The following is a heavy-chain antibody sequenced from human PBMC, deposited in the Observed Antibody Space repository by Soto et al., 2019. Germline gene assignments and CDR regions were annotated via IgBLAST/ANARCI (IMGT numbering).Heavy chain of an antibody. CDR2: MSYDGTTK. D-gene: IGHD3-10*01. V-gene: IGHV3-30-3*01. CDR3: AREVLWSRYFAS. CDR1: GFIFSNYV. J-gene: IGHJ4*02. Sequence: QVQLVESGGGVVQPGRSLRLSCAASGFIFSNYVMYWVRQAPGKGLEWVAFMSYDGTTKSYADSVKGRFTISRDNSHNTLYLQMNSLRTEDTGVYYCAREVLWSRYFASWGQGTLVTVSS.